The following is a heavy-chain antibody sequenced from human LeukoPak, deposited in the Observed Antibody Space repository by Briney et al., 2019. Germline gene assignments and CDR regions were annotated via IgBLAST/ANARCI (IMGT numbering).Heavy chain of an antibody. Sequence: TGGSLRLSCAASGFTFDDYAMHWVRQAPGKGLEWVSGISWNSGSIGYADSVKGRFTISRDNAKNSLYLRMDSLRAEDTALYYCARDRLGPSFSVSHFDLWGQGTLVTVSS. V-gene: IGHV3-9*01. CDR3: ARDRLGPSFSVSHFDL. CDR1: GFTFDDYA. D-gene: IGHD3-3*02. J-gene: IGHJ4*02. CDR2: ISWNSGSI.